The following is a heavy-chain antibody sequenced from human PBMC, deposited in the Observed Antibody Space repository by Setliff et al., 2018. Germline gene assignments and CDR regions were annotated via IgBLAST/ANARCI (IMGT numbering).Heavy chain of an antibody. CDR1: GGSISSGDYY. CDR3: ARDQGYYGSGSLDSYYYYYGMDV. J-gene: IGHJ6*02. V-gene: IGHV4-30-4*08. Sequence: SETLSLTCTVSGGSISSGDYYWSWIRQPPGKGLEWIGYIYYSGSTYYNPSLKSRVTISVDTSKNQFSLKLSSVTAADTAVYYCARDQGYYGSGSLDSYYYYYGMDVWGQGTTVTAP. CDR2: IYYSGST. D-gene: IGHD3-10*01.